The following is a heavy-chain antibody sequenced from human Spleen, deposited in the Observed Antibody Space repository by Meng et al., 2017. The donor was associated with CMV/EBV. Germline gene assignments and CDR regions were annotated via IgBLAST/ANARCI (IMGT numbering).Heavy chain of an antibody. CDR3: AREGVAVGYFDL. Sequence: GSWGGLFHPGGALGLSCAASGFTVSSNYMSWGRQAPGKGLEWVSVIYSGGSTYYADSVKGRFTISRDNSKNTLYLQMNSLRAEDTAVYYCAREGVAVGYFDLWGRGTLVTVSS. J-gene: IGHJ2*01. D-gene: IGHD6-19*01. V-gene: IGHV3-66*01. CDR1: GFTVSSNY. CDR2: IYSGGST.